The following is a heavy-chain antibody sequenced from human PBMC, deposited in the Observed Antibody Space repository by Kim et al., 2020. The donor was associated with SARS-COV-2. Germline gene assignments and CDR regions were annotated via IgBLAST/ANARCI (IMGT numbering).Heavy chain of an antibody. D-gene: IGHD3-10*01. CDR3: ARACPYGSGTPCWFDP. Sequence: SETLSLTCAVYGGSFSGYYWSWIRQPPGKGLEWIGEINHSGSTNYNPSLKSRVTISVDTSKNQFSLKLSSVTAADTAVYYCARACPYGSGTPCWFDPWGQGTLVTVSS. CDR1: GGSFSGYY. V-gene: IGHV4-34*01. CDR2: INHSGST. J-gene: IGHJ5*02.